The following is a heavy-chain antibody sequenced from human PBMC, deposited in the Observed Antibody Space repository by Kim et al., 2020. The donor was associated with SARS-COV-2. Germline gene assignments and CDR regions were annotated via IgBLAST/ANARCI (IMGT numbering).Heavy chain of an antibody. CDR3: ARVKRGFCCDYSDY. CDR1: GFTLRDYW. V-gene: IGHV3-7*01. J-gene: IGHJ4*02. CDR2: IKEDGSET. Sequence: GGSLRLSCAASGFTLRDYWMNWVRQAPGKGLEWVANIKEDGSETFYVDSVKGRFTISRDNAKNSLYLQMNSLRAEDTAVYYCARVKRGFCCDYSDYWGQGTLVTVSS. D-gene: IGHD5-18*01.